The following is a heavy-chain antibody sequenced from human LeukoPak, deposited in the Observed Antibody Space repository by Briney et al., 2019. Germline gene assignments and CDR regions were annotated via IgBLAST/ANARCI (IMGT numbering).Heavy chain of an antibody. CDR3: ARYLLYSGSYWRTPGYFDY. D-gene: IGHD1-26*01. CDR2: ISYDGSNK. Sequence: PGRSLRLSCAASGFTFSSYAMHWVRQAPGKGLEWVAVISYDGSNKYYADSVKGRFTISRDNSKNTLYLQMNSLRAEDTAVYYCARYLLYSGSYWRTPGYFDYWGQGTLVTVSS. V-gene: IGHV3-30-3*01. J-gene: IGHJ4*02. CDR1: GFTFSSYA.